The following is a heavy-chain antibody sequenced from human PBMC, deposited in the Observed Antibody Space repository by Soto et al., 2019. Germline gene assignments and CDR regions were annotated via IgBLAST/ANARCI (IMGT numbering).Heavy chain of an antibody. Sequence: PGGSLRLSCAASGFTFSSYAMSWVRQAPGKGLEWVSAISGSGGSTFYADSVKGRFNISRDNSKNMLYLQMSSLRAEDTAVYYCAKADSTGWFLPDGYFDYWGQGTLVTVSS. J-gene: IGHJ4*02. D-gene: IGHD6-19*01. V-gene: IGHV3-23*01. CDR3: AKADSTGWFLPDGYFDY. CDR1: GFTFSSYA. CDR2: ISGSGGST.